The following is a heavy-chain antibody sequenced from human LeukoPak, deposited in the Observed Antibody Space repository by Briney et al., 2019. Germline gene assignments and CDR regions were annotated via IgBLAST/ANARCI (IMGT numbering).Heavy chain of an antibody. CDR3: ARVSQYSGSYSEY. V-gene: IGHV3-7*01. D-gene: IGHD1-26*01. CDR1: GFTFSSYG. CDR2: IKQDESEK. J-gene: IGHJ4*02. Sequence: GGSLRLSCAASGFTFSSYGMHWVRQAPGRGLEWVANIKQDESEKYYVDSVKGRFTVSRDNAKNSLYLQMNSLRAEDTAVYYCARVSQYSGSYSEYWGQGILVTVSS.